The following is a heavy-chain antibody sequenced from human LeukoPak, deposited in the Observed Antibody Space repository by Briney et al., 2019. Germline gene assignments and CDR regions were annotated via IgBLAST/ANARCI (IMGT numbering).Heavy chain of an antibody. V-gene: IGHV3-30*02. Sequence: GGSLRLSCAASGFTFSSYGMHWVRQAPGKGLEWVAFIRYDGSNKYYADSVKGRFTISRDNSKNTLYLQMNSLRAEDTAVYYCARAREKDYYDSSGYLLRRVFDYWGQGTLVTVSS. D-gene: IGHD3-22*01. CDR1: GFTFSSYG. CDR2: IRYDGSNK. J-gene: IGHJ4*02. CDR3: ARAREKDYYDSSGYLLRRVFDY.